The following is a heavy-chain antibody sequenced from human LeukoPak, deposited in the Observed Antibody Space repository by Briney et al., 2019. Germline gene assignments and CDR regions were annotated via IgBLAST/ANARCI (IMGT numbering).Heavy chain of an antibody. D-gene: IGHD3-22*01. CDR1: GRSFSGYY. CDR2: INHSGST. Sequence: SETLSLTCAVYGRSFSGYYWSWIRQPPGKGLEWIGEINHSGSTNYNPSLKSRVTISVDTSKNQFSLKLSSVTAADTAVYYCARGDGDYYDSSGYLFDYWGQGTLVTVSS. J-gene: IGHJ4*02. V-gene: IGHV4-34*01. CDR3: ARGDGDYYDSSGYLFDY.